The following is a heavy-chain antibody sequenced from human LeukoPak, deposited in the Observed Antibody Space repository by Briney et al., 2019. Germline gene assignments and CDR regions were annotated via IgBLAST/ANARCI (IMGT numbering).Heavy chain of an antibody. CDR1: AFTCSNAW. D-gene: IGHD3-16*02. CDR3: TTVMITFGGVIVNPYDY. J-gene: IGHJ4*02. Sequence: PGGSLRLCCATSAFTCSNAWMIWVRQAPGKGREWVGRIKSKTDGGTTDYAAPVKGRFTISRDDSKNTLYLQMNSLKTEDTAVYYCTTVMITFGGVIVNPYDYWGQGTLVTVSS. V-gene: IGHV3-15*01. CDR2: IKSKTDGGTT.